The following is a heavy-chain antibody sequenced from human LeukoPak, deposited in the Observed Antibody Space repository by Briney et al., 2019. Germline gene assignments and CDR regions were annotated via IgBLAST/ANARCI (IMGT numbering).Heavy chain of an antibody. Sequence: PSETLSLTCTVSGGSISSSSYYWGWIRQPPGKGLEWIGSIYYSGSTYYNPSLKSRVTISVDTSKNQFSLKLSSVTAADTAVYYCARVSTEGLMIVVLLDYWGQGTLVTVSS. V-gene: IGHV4-39*07. CDR2: IYYSGST. CDR1: GGSISSSSYY. CDR3: ARVSTEGLMIVVLLDY. J-gene: IGHJ4*02. D-gene: IGHD3-22*01.